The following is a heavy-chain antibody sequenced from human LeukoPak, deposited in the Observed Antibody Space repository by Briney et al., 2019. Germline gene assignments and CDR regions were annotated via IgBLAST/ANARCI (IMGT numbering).Heavy chain of an antibody. Sequence: GGSLRLSCEASGFTFSTYGMHWVRQAPGKGLEWVAVISYDGINKYYADSVKGRFTISRDNSKNTLYLQMNSLRAEDTAMYYCARWFGKTLAGVYWGEGTLVTVSS. CDR3: ARWFGKTLAGVY. D-gene: IGHD3-10*01. CDR2: ISYDGINK. J-gene: IGHJ4*02. V-gene: IGHV3-30*03. CDR1: GFTFSTYG.